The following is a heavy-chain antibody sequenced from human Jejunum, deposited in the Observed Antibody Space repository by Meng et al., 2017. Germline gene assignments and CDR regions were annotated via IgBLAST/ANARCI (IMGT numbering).Heavy chain of an antibody. V-gene: IGHV1-3*01. CDR3: ARNTVGTTTLDY. J-gene: IGHJ4*02. Sequence: VQLLTSGAEFIPTGASLMVSCKDSGYIFTNYVIHWVRQDTGQRLEWMGWINAGSGNTRSSQKFQGRLTITRDTSASTAYLELSSLTSEDTAVYYCARNTVGTTTLDYWGQGTLVTVSS. CDR2: INAGSGNT. CDR1: GYIFTNYV. D-gene: IGHD1-26*01.